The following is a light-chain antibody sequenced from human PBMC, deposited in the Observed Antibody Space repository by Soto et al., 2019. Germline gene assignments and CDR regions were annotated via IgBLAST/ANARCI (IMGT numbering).Light chain of an antibody. CDR2: GAS. CDR1: QSVTSSY. CDR3: QQYGSSPVT. Sequence: EIVLTQSPGTLSLSPGERATLTCRASQSVTSSYLAWYQQKPGQAPRLLMYGASSRATGIPDRFSGSGSGTDFTLTISRLEPEDFAVSYCQQYGSSPVTFGPGTTVDIK. J-gene: IGKJ3*01. V-gene: IGKV3-20*01.